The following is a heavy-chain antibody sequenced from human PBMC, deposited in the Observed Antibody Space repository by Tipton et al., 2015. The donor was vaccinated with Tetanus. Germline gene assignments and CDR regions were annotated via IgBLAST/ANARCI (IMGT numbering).Heavy chain of an antibody. CDR1: GFTFSHHW. CDR2: IRQDGDEK. Sequence: LSLTCEGPGFTFSHHWMSWVRQAPGKGLEWVANIRQDGDEKNYVDSVKGRFTISRDNTKSSVHLQMNSLREDDTAVYYCVRGYSGDAFWGQGTRVTVSS. J-gene: IGHJ4*02. CDR3: VRGYSGDAF. V-gene: IGHV3-7*04. D-gene: IGHD2-15*01.